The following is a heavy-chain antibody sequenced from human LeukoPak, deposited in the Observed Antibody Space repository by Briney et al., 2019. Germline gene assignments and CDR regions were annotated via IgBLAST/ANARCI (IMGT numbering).Heavy chain of an antibody. V-gene: IGHV4-34*01. Sequence: SETLSLTCAVYGGSFSGYYWSWIRQPPGKGLEWIGEINHSGSTNYNPSLKSRVTISVDTSKNQFSLKLSSVTAADTAVYYCARGLRIAAAGTLGYWGQGTLVTASS. CDR1: GGSFSGYY. J-gene: IGHJ4*02. CDR2: INHSGST. CDR3: ARGLRIAAAGTLGY. D-gene: IGHD6-13*01.